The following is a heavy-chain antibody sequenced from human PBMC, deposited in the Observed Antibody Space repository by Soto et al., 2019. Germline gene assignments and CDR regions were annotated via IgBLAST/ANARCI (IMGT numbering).Heavy chain of an antibody. CDR1: GDSVSSNSAA. V-gene: IGHV6-1*01. J-gene: IGHJ4*02. CDR2: TYFRSKWYT. CDR3: ARDGVSTRTTVILDY. Sequence: SQTLSLTCAISGDSVSSNSAAWNWIRQSPSRGLEWLGRTYFRSKWYTDYADSVRDRVAINPDTSKNQFYLQMKSVTPEDSAIYYCARDGVSTRTTVILDYWGQGNLVTVS. D-gene: IGHD1-7*01.